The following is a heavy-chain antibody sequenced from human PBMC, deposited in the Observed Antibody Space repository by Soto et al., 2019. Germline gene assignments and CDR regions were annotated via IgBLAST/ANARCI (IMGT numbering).Heavy chain of an antibody. CDR2: IKSKPNGGTT. D-gene: IGHD6-13*01. CDR3: TTTAATGILNY. J-gene: IGHJ4*02. Sequence: LRLSCAASGFTFSSYAMNWVRQAPGKGLEWVGRIKSKPNGGTTDYAAPVKGRFTISRDDSNDTLYLLMNSLKTDDTAVYFCTTTAATGILNYWGQGTLVTVSS. V-gene: IGHV3-15*07. CDR1: GFTFSSYA.